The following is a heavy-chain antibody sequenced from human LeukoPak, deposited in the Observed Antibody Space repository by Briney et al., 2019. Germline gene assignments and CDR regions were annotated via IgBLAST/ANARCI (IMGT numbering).Heavy chain of an antibody. CDR3: AVRSIAVAGTAFDY. J-gene: IGHJ4*02. V-gene: IGHV3-23*01. CDR2: ISGSGGST. CDR1: GFTFSKAW. D-gene: IGHD6-19*01. Sequence: PGGSLRLSCAASGFTFSKAWMSWVRQAPGKGLEWVSAISGSGGSTYYADSVKGRFTISRDNSKNTLYLQMNSLRAEDTAVYYCAVRSIAVAGTAFDYWGQGTLVTVSS.